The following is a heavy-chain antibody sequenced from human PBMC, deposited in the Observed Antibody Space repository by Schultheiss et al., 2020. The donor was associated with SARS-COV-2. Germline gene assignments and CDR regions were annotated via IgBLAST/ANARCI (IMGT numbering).Heavy chain of an antibody. CDR1: GFTFSSYA. Sequence: GGSLRLSCAASGFTFSSYAMHWVRQAPGKGLEWVSSISSSSSYTNYADAVKGRFTISRDNAKNSLYLQMNSLRAEDTAVYYCARDRPDGVVPAAIGGWYFDLWWRGALVTVSS. D-gene: IGHD2-2*02. J-gene: IGHJ2*01. CDR3: ARDRPDGVVPAAIGGWYFDL. CDR2: ISSSSSYT. V-gene: IGHV3-21*04.